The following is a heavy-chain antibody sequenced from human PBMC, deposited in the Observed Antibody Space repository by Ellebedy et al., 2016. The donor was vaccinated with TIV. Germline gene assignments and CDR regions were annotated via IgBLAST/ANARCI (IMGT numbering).Heavy chain of an antibody. CDR2: IRSKLNDYAT. CDR1: GFTLSGSA. D-gene: IGHD6-13*01. J-gene: IGHJ5*02. CDR3: AKPSGEIAGTWLTP. Sequence: GESLKISCAASGFTLSGSAMHWVRRAPGKGPEWVGHIRSKLNDYATAYTESVKGRFVISRDDSENMAYLQMNNLKTEDTAVNYCAKPSGEIAGTWLTPWGQGTLVAVSS. V-gene: IGHV3-73*01.